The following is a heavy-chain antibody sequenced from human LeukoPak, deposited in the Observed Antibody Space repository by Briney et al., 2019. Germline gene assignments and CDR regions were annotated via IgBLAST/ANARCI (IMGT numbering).Heavy chain of an antibody. Sequence: GGSLRLSCAASGFTFSSYGMHWVRQAPGKGLEWVAVISYDGSNKYYADSVKGRFTISRDNSKNTLYLQMNSLRAEDTAVYYCAKEGLLWFGKSPSFDYWGQGTLVTVSS. CDR1: GFTFSSYG. V-gene: IGHV3-30*18. J-gene: IGHJ4*02. D-gene: IGHD3-10*01. CDR2: ISYDGSNK. CDR3: AKEGLLWFGKSPSFDY.